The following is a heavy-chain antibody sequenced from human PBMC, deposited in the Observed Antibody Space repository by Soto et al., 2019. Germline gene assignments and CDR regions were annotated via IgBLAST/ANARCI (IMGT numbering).Heavy chain of an antibody. D-gene: IGHD3-16*02. CDR3: ATVPGSRLGELSLYFDY. Sequence: ASVKVSCKVSGYTLTELSMHWVRQAPGKGLEWMGGFDPEDGETIYAQKFQGRVTMTEDTSTDTAYMELSSLRSEATAVYYCATVPGSRLGELSLYFDYWGQGTLVTVSS. CDR1: GYTLTELS. V-gene: IGHV1-24*01. J-gene: IGHJ4*02. CDR2: FDPEDGET.